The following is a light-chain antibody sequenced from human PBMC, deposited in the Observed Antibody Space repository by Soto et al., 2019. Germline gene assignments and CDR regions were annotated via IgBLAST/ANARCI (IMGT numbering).Light chain of an antibody. CDR3: SSYTSSSTRVV. Sequence: QSALTQPASVSGSPGQSITISCTGTSSDVGGYNYVSWYQQHPGKAPKLMIYDVSNRPSGVSNRFSGSKSGNTASLTISGLQAEDEADYYCSSYTSSSTRVVFGGGTKVPVL. CDR1: SSDVGGYNY. CDR2: DVS. V-gene: IGLV2-14*01. J-gene: IGLJ2*01.